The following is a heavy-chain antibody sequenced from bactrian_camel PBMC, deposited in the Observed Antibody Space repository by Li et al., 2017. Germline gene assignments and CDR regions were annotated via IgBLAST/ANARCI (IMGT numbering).Heavy chain of an antibody. CDR3: AKGRPRLGLVAADLD. J-gene: IGHJ4*01. CDR1: GFTFSSYY. D-gene: IGHD7*01. Sequence: VQLVESGGGLVQPGGSLRLSCVASGFTFSSYYASWVRQAPGAGLEWVSAITSGGGVTYYADSVKGRFTISRDNAEDTLYLQLDSLRTEDTATYYCAKGRPRLGLVAADLDRGQGTQVTVS. V-gene: IGHV3S40*01. CDR2: ITSGGGVT.